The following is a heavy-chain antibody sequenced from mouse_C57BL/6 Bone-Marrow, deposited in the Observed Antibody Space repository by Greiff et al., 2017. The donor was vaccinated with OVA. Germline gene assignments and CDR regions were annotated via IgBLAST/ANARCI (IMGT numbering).Heavy chain of an antibody. J-gene: IGHJ4*01. Sequence: QVQLKESGAELARPGASVKLSCKASGYTFTSYGISWVKQRTGQGLEWIGEIYPRSGNTYYNEKFKGKATLTADKSSSTAYMELRSLTSEDSAVYFCARWVGGNWAMDDWGQGTSVTVSS. V-gene: IGHV1-81*01. CDR1: GYTFTSYG. CDR3: ARWVGGNWAMDD. CDR2: IYPRSGNT. D-gene: IGHD2-1*01.